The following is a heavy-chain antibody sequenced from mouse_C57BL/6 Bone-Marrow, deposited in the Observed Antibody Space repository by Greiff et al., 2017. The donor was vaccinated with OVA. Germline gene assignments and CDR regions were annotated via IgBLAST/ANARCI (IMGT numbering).Heavy chain of an antibody. D-gene: IGHD3-1*01. Sequence: VQLQQPGAELVRPGSSVKLSCKASGYTFTSYWMDWVKQRPGQGLEWIGNIYPSDSETHYNQKFKDKATLTVDKSSSTAYIQLSSLTSEDSAVYYCARSGGSEGYYAMDYWGQGTSVTVSS. CDR3: ARSGGSEGYYAMDY. J-gene: IGHJ4*01. CDR1: GYTFTSYW. V-gene: IGHV1-61*01. CDR2: IYPSDSET.